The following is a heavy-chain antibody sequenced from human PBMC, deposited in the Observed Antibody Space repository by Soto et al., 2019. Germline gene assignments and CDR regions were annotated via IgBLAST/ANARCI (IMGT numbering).Heavy chain of an antibody. CDR3: TTTRARWEPYYFDY. Sequence: EVQLVESGGGLVKPGGSLRLSCAASGFTFSNAWMSWVRQAPGKGLEWVGRIKSKTDGGTTDYAAPVKGRFTISRDDSKNTLYLQMNSLKTEDTAVYYCTTTRARWEPYYFDYWGQGTLVTVSS. CDR2: IKSKTDGGTT. V-gene: IGHV3-15*01. CDR1: GFTFSNAW. J-gene: IGHJ4*02. D-gene: IGHD1-26*01.